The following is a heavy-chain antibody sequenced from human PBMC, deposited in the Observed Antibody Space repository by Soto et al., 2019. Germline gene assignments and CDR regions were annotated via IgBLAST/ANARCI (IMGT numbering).Heavy chain of an antibody. CDR2: ISGNSGKT. V-gene: IGHV3-23*01. CDR1: GFTFSSYA. D-gene: IGHD2-8*01. CDR3: AKLGFVLMELYYFHQ. Sequence: EVQLLESGGGLVQPGGPLRLSCTASGFTFSSYAMSWVRQAPGKELEWVSTISGNSGKTNYAESVKGRFSISRDNSKNTVHLQLDSLRAEDTAVYFCAKLGFVLMELYYFHQWGHGTLVTVSS. J-gene: IGHJ4*01.